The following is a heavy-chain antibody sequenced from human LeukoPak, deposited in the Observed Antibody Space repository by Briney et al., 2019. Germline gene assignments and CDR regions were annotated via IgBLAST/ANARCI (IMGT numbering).Heavy chain of an antibody. D-gene: IGHD3-3*01. J-gene: IGHJ6*02. CDR3: ARDLGTGYYDFWSGYLGVGMDV. Sequence: TLSLTCTVSGGSISSGGYYWSWIRQHPGKGLEWIGYIYYSGSTYYNPSLKSRVTISVDTSKNQFSLKLSSVTAADTAVYYCARDLGTGYYDFWSGYLGVGMDVWGQGTTVTVSS. V-gene: IGHV4-31*03. CDR2: IYYSGST. CDR1: GGSISSGGYY.